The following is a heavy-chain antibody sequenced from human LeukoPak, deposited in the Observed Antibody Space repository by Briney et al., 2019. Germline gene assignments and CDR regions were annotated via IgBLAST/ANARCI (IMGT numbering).Heavy chain of an antibody. CDR2: INHSGST. J-gene: IGHJ4*02. CDR1: GGSFSGYY. D-gene: IGHD6-13*01. V-gene: IGHV4-34*01. Sequence: SETLSLTCAVYGGSFSGYYWSWIRQPPGKGLEWIGEINHSGSTNYNPSLKSRVTISVDTSKNQFSLKLSSVTAADTAVYYRARRGSSSSRWYYFDYWGQGTLVTVSS. CDR3: ARRGSSSSRWYYFDY.